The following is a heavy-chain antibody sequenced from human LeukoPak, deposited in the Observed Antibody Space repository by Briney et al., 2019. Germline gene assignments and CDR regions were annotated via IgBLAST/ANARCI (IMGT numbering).Heavy chain of an antibody. J-gene: IGHJ4*02. Sequence: ASVKVSCKASGYTFTGYYMHWVRQAPGQGLEWMGRINPNSGGTNYAQKFQGRVTMTRDTSISTAYMELSRLRSDDTAVYYCAREQDYYGSGHDYWGQGTLVTVSS. CDR1: GYTFTGYY. CDR2: INPNSGGT. D-gene: IGHD3-10*01. V-gene: IGHV1-2*06. CDR3: AREQDYYGSGHDY.